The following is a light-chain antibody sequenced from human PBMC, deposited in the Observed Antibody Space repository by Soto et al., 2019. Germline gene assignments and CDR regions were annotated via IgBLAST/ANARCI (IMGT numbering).Light chain of an antibody. CDR1: QSISSN. Sequence: ARCAAPLSVSPGALSTSSCGASQSISSNIAWYQKKPGQAPKLLIYGASTRATGIPARISGSGSGTEFTLTVSSLQSEDFAVYYCQQYGETPWTFGQGTKVDIK. CDR2: GAS. J-gene: IGKJ1*01. V-gene: IGKV3-15*01. CDR3: QQYGETPWT.